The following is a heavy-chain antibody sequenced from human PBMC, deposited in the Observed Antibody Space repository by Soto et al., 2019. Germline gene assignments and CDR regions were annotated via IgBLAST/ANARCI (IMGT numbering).Heavy chain of an antibody. Sequence: QVQLVESGGGLVKTGGSLRIVCEASGFTFSDYYMSWVRQAPGKGLEWVSYISSSGNIIYYADSVKGRFTISRDNAKNSVYLQMTSLRAEDTSLYFCAEMSSENYYDPMFSWGQGTLVTVSS. CDR1: GFTFSDYY. D-gene: IGHD3-22*01. J-gene: IGHJ4*02. V-gene: IGHV3-11*01. CDR2: ISSSGNII. CDR3: AEMSSENYYDPMFS.